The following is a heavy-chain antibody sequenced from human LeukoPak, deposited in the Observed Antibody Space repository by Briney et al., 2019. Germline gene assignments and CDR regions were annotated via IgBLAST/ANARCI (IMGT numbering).Heavy chain of an antibody. CDR3: ARDPYSGSPD. CDR1: GFTFSSYW. V-gene: IGHV3-7*01. CDR2: IKEDGGEK. D-gene: IGHD1-26*01. Sequence: GGSLRLSCAASGFTFSSYWMNWVRQAPGKGLEWVAAIKEDGGEKDYVDSVKGRSTISRDNAKNSLYLQMNSLRAEDTAVYYCARDPYSGSPDWGQGTLVTVSS. J-gene: IGHJ4*02.